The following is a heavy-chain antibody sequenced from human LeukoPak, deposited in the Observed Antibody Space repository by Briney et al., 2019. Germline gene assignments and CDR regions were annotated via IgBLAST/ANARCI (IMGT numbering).Heavy chain of an antibody. CDR2: IYDSGST. J-gene: IGHJ6*03. CDR3: AREYSISSYSFSYYMDV. D-gene: IGHD6-6*01. Sequence: SETLSLICSVSGGSISSYYWSWIRQPAGKGLEGMGRIYDSGSTNYNPSLKSRVTMSVDTSKNQFSLKLSSVTAADTAVYYCAREYSISSYSFSYYMDVWGKGTTVTVSS. V-gene: IGHV4-4*07. CDR1: GGSISSYY.